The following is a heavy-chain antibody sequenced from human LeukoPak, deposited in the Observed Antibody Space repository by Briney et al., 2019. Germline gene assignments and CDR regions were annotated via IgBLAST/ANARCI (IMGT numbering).Heavy chain of an antibody. J-gene: IGHJ6*02. V-gene: IGHV3-30*04. D-gene: IGHD6-19*01. CDR3: ARGGSSGWPYYYYYGMDV. CDR1: GFTVSSYA. CDR2: ISYDGSNK. Sequence: GSLRLSCAASGFTVSSYAMHWVRQAPGKGLEWVAVISYDGSNKYYADSVKGRFTISRDNSKNTLYLQMNSLRAEDTAVYYCARGGSSGWPYYYYYGMDVWGQGTTVTVSS.